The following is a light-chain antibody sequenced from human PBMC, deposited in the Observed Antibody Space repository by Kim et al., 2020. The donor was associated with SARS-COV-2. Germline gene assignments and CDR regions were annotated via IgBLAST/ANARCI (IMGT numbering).Light chain of an antibody. CDR1: NIGRKS. CDR3: QVWDDGSVI. CDR2: YDT. J-gene: IGLJ2*01. V-gene: IGLV3-21*04. Sequence: SYELTQPPSVSAAPGETATITCGGNNIGRKSVHWYQQKPGQAPVLVISYDTDRPSGIPERFSGSNSGNTATLTISRVEAGDEADYYGQVWDDGSVIFGGGTQLTVL.